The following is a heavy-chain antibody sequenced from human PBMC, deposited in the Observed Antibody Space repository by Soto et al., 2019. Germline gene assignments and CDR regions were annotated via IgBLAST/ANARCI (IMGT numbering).Heavy chain of an antibody. CDR1: GFTFSRYA. J-gene: IGHJ4*02. CDR3: AKLKVLTGLRNYFDS. D-gene: IGHD3-9*01. CDR2: ITTNGDYT. Sequence: EVQLLESGGGLAQPGGSLRLSCAASGFTFSRYAMSWVRLAPGKGLDWVSSITTNGDYTYSADSVKGRFTISRDNSKNTLYLQLDSLRADDTAVYYCAKLKVLTGLRNYFDSRGQGTVVTVSS. V-gene: IGHV3-23*01.